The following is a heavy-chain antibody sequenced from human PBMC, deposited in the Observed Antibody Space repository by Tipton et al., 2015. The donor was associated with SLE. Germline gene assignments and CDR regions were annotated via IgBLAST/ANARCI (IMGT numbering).Heavy chain of an antibody. CDR2: ISYGGTT. J-gene: IGHJ5*02. CDR1: GDSSGSYY. CDR3: TGETAGNWFDP. V-gene: IGHV4-39*07. D-gene: IGHD3-10*01. Sequence: TLSLTCTVSGDSSGSYYWGWIRQPPGKGLDWIGTISYGGTTSYNPSLKSRVTISIDTSKNQFSLELSSVIAADTAVYFCTGETAGNWFDPWGQGTLVTVSS.